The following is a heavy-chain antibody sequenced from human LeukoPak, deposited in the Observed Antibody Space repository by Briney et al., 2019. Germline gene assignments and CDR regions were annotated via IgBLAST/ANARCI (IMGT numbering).Heavy chain of an antibody. V-gene: IGHV3-7*01. Sequence: HPGGSLRLTCAASGFTLPTYWMSWVRQAPGKGLEWVANIKEDGSEKHYVDSVKGRFTISGDNPKESIYLQMNSLGAEDTAVYYCARLGRSFFYDSSGAHYYYYMDVWGKGTTVIVSS. CDR1: GFTLPTYW. CDR3: ARLGRSFFYDSSGAHYYYYMDV. D-gene: IGHD3-22*01. CDR2: IKEDGSEK. J-gene: IGHJ6*03.